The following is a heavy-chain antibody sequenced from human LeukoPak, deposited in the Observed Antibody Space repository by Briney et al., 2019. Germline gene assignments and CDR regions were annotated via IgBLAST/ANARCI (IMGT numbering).Heavy chain of an antibody. CDR3: ARVVTVAWSERRPGYYYMDV. CDR2: ISSSGSTI. D-gene: IGHD1-1*01. V-gene: IGHV3-48*03. Sequence: AGGSLRLSCAASGFTFSSYEMNWVRQAPGKGLEWVSYISSSGSTIYYADSVKGRFTISRDNAKNSLYLQMNSLRAEDTAMYYCARVVTVAWSERRPGYYYMDVWGKGTTVTVSS. CDR1: GFTFSSYE. J-gene: IGHJ6*03.